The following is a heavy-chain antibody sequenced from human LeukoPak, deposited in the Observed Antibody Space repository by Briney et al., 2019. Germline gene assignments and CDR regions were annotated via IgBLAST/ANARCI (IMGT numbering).Heavy chain of an antibody. CDR2: ISSNGGST. CDR1: GFTFSSYA. Sequence: PGGSLRLSCAASGFTFSSYAMHWVRQAPGKGLEYVSAISSNGGSTYYANSVKGRFTISRDNSKNTLYLQMNSLRAEDTAVYYCASGQTTATSYFDYWGQGTLVTVSS. D-gene: IGHD1-1*01. CDR3: ASGQTTATSYFDY. V-gene: IGHV3-64*01. J-gene: IGHJ4*02.